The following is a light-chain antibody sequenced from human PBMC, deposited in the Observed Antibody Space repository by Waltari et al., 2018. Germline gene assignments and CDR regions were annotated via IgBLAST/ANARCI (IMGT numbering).Light chain of an antibody. CDR1: RRVTSNC. CDR3: QQYDNSPRYT. V-gene: IGKV3-20*01. Sequence: SSRATRRVTSNCSAWEQQKPGPAPRLLIYGASSSATGIPDTFSGSGSGTEFTLTISRLEPEDFAVYYCQQYDNSPRYTFGQGTKLEIK. CDR2: GAS. J-gene: IGKJ2*01.